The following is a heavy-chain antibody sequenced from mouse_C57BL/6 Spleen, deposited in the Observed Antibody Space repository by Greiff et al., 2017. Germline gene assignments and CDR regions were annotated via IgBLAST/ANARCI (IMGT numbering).Heavy chain of an antibody. Sequence: QVQLQQPGTELVKPGASVKLSCKASGYTFTSYGMHWVRQRPGQGLEWIGNICPSDSDTHYNQKFKDKATFTVDKSSSTAYMQLSSLTSEDSAVYSCARGAYYGSRYFDYWGQGTTLTVSS. V-gene: IGHV1-61*01. J-gene: IGHJ2*01. CDR2: ICPSDSDT. D-gene: IGHD1-1*01. CDR1: GYTFTSYG. CDR3: ARGAYYGSRYFDY.